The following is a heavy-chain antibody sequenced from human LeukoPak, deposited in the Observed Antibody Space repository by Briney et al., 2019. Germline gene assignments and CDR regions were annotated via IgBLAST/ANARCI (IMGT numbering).Heavy chain of an antibody. D-gene: IGHD2-2*01. Sequence: SGGSLRLSWAASGFTFSSYSMNWVRQAPGKGLEWVSSISSSSSYIYYADSVKGRFTISRDNAKNSLYLQMNSLRAEDTAVYYCARDVVVPAAYFDYWGQGTLVTVSS. J-gene: IGHJ4*02. CDR1: GFTFSSYS. CDR3: ARDVVVPAAYFDY. CDR2: ISSSSSYI. V-gene: IGHV3-21*01.